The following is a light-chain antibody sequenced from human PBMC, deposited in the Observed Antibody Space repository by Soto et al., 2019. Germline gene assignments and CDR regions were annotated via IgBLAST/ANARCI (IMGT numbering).Light chain of an antibody. CDR1: QSVSSY. CDR2: DAS. Sequence: EIVLTQSPATLSLSPGERATLSCRASQSVSSYLAWYQQKPGQAPRLLIYDASNRATGIPARFSGSGSGTNFPLTISTLEPEFFEFFYCKQRRTWLFAKGTRREIK. V-gene: IGKV3-11*01. J-gene: IGKJ5*01. CDR3: KQRRTWL.